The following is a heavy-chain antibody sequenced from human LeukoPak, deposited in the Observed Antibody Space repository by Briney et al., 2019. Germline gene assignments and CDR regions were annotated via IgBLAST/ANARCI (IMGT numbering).Heavy chain of an antibody. V-gene: IGHV4-39*07. CDR3: ARMTIYYYYMDV. J-gene: IGHJ6*03. D-gene: IGHD3-3*01. CDR1: GGSISSSSYY. CDR2: IYYSGST. Sequence: SETLSLTCTVSGGSISSSSYYWGWIRQPPGKGLEWIGSIYYSGSTYYNPSLKSRVTISVDTSKNQFSLKLSSVTAADTAVYYCARMTIYYYYMDVWGKGTTVTISS.